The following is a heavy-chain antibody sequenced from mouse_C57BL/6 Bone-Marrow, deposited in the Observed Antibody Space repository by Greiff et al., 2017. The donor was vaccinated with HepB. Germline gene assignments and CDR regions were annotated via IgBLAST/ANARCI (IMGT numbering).Heavy chain of an antibody. Sequence: VQLQQSGPELVKPGASVKISCKASGYAFSSSWMNWVKQRPGKGLEWIGRIYPGDGDTNYNGKFKGKATQTADKSSSTAYMQLSSLTSEDSAVYFCARETTVVANFDYWGQGTTLTVSS. V-gene: IGHV1-82*01. CDR2: IYPGDGDT. CDR1: GYAFSSSW. D-gene: IGHD1-1*01. CDR3: ARETTVVANFDY. J-gene: IGHJ2*01.